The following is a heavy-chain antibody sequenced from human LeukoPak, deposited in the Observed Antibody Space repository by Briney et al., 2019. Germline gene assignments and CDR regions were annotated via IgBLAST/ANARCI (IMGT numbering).Heavy chain of an antibody. CDR3: ARRLTGTPRAFDS. CDR1: GFTFSSYS. Sequence: PGGSLRLSCAASGFTFSSYSMNWVRQAPGKGLEWVSYITSSSSTIYYADSVKGRFTISRDNAKNSLYLQMNSLRAEDTAVYYCARRLTGTPRAFDSWGQGTLVTVSS. J-gene: IGHJ4*02. V-gene: IGHV3-48*04. D-gene: IGHD1-20*01. CDR2: ITSSSSTI.